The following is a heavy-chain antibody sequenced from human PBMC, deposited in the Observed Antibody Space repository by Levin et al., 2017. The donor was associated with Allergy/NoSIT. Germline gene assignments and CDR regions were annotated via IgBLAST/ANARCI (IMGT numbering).Heavy chain of an antibody. J-gene: IGHJ2*01. D-gene: IGHD6-13*01. Sequence: ASVKVSCKASGYTFTGYYMHWVRQAPGQGLEWMGWIKPNSGGTNYAQKFQGRVTMTRDTSISTAYMELSRLRSDDTAVYYCARDQIAAAGTPHYWYFDLWGRGTLVTVSS. V-gene: IGHV1-2*02. CDR3: ARDQIAAAGTPHYWYFDL. CDR1: GYTFTGYY. CDR2: IKPNSGGT.